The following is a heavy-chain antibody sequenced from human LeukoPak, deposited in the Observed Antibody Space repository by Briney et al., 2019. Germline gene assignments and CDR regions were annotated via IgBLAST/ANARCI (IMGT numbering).Heavy chain of an antibody. CDR2: IYSGGST. Sequence: GGSLRLSCAASGFTVSSNYMSWVRQAPGKGLEWVSVIYSGGSTYYADSVKGRFTISRDNSKNTLYLQMNSLRAEDTAAYYCARGTDYYGSGSYYTYYYYYGMDVWGQGTTVTVSS. CDR1: GFTVSSNY. V-gene: IGHV3-53*01. CDR3: ARGTDYYGSGSYYTYYYYYGMDV. J-gene: IGHJ6*02. D-gene: IGHD3-10*01.